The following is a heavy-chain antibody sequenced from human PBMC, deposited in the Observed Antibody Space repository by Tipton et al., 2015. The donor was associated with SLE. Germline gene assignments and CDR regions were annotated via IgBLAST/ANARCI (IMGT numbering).Heavy chain of an antibody. CDR3: TTYDYGDGALYYYGMDV. Sequence: SLRLSCAASGFTFSNAWMSWVRQAPGKGLEWVGRIKSKTDGGTTDYAAPVKGRFTISRDDSKNTLYLQMNSLKTEDTAVYYCTTYDYGDGALYYYGMDVWGQGTTVPVSS. CDR1: GFTFSNAW. J-gene: IGHJ6*02. CDR2: IKSKTDGGTT. D-gene: IGHD4-17*01. V-gene: IGHV3-15*01.